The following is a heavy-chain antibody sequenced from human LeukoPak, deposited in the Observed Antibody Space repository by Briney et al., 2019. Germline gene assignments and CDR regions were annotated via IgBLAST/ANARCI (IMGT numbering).Heavy chain of an antibody. CDR3: ARHHSGCYRSDAFDI. CDR1: GDSISSYY. V-gene: IGHV4-59*08. CDR2: IYNSGNT. Sequence: PSETLSLTWTVSGDSISSYYWSWIRQPPGKGLEWIGYIYNSGNTNYNPSFKSRVTISVDTSKNQFSLNLRSVTAADTAVYYCARHHSGCYRSDAFDIWGQGTMVTVSS. D-gene: IGHD6-19*01. J-gene: IGHJ3*02.